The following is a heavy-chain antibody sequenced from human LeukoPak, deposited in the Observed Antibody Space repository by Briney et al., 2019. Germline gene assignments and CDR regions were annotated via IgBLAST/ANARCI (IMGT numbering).Heavy chain of an antibody. V-gene: IGHV4-30-2*01. CDR3: ARAPLEPYYFDY. CDR1: GGSISSGGYS. D-gene: IGHD1-1*01. CDR2: IYHSGST. Sequence: SQTLSLTCAVSGGSISSGGYSWSWIRQPPGKGLEWIGYIYHSGSTYYNPSLKSRVTISVDRSKNQFSLKLSSVTAADTAVYHCARAPLEPYYFDYWGQGTLVTVSS. J-gene: IGHJ4*02.